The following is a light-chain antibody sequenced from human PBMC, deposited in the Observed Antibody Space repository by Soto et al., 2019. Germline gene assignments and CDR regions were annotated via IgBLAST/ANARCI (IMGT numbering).Light chain of an antibody. CDR2: GVT. Sequence: QSVLTQPASVSGFSGQPITISCTGTKNDVGLYDYVSWYQQHPGEAPKLMIYGVTNRPSGVSNRFSGSKSGNTASLTISGLQAEDEADYFCSSYTTTTLEVFGTGTKVTVL. J-gene: IGLJ1*01. CDR1: KNDVGLYDY. CDR3: SSYTTTTLEV. V-gene: IGLV2-14*01.